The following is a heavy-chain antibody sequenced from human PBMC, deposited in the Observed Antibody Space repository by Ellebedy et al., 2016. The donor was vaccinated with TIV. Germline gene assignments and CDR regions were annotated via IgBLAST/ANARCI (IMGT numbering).Heavy chain of an antibody. CDR2: ITSSGDTI. CDR3: ARDEPYYYASGSYSFDY. Sequence: GESLKISXAASGFTLSDYSMNWVRQAPGKGLEWVSYITSSGDTIYYADSVKGRFIISRDNAKNLLYLQMNSLRVEDTAVYYCARDEPYYYASGSYSFDYWGQGTLVTVSS. V-gene: IGHV3-48*01. J-gene: IGHJ4*02. CDR1: GFTLSDYS. D-gene: IGHD3-10*01.